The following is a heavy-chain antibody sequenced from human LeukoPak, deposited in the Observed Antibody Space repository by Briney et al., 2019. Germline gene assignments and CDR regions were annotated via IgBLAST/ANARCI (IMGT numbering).Heavy chain of an antibody. Sequence: GGSLRLSCAASRFAFSGYGMTWVRQAPGKGLEWVSTITPSGATTYYADSVKGRFTISRDYSKNTLYLQMNGLRAEDTAIYYCAKEGVYDWPGQFDYWGQGTLVTVS. J-gene: IGHJ4*02. CDR1: RFAFSGYG. CDR3: AKEGVYDWPGQFDY. CDR2: ITPSGATT. V-gene: IGHV3-23*01. D-gene: IGHD5/OR15-5a*01.